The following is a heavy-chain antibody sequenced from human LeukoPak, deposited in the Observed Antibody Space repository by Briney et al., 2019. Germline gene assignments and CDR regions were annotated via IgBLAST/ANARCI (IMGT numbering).Heavy chain of an antibody. Sequence: PGGSLRLSCAASGFTFSSYWMSWVRQAPGKGLEWVANIKVDGSARYYVDSVKGRFTISRDNAKNSLYLKMNSLRAEDTAVYYCGRGTTSSPNWFDPWGQGTLVTVSS. J-gene: IGHJ5*02. V-gene: IGHV3-7*04. CDR3: GRGTTSSPNWFDP. CDR2: IKVDGSAR. D-gene: IGHD1-1*01. CDR1: GFTFSSYW.